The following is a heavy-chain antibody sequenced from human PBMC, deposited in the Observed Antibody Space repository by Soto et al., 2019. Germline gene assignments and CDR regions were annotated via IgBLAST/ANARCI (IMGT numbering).Heavy chain of an antibody. V-gene: IGHV4-30-4*01. D-gene: IGHD3-3*01. CDR3: ARAPVGLDTISYFDY. CDR2: IYNGGST. CDR1: GDSVGSVGFH. J-gene: IGHJ4*02. Sequence: SETLSLTCTVSGDSVGSVGFHWALLRRPPGKGLEWIGYIYNGGSTYYRTSLARRMRMSLDETRNHYSLRLTSVTAADTAVYFCARAPVGLDTISYFDYWGQGKMVTVSS.